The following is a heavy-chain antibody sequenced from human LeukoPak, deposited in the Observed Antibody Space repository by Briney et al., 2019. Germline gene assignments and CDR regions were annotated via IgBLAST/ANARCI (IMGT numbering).Heavy chain of an antibody. V-gene: IGHV3-21*01. CDR3: ARVRITMVRGVITDY. CDR1: GFTFGSYS. D-gene: IGHD3-10*01. CDR2: ISSSSSYI. J-gene: IGHJ4*02. Sequence: GGSLRLSCAASGFTFGSYSMNWVRQAPGKGLEWVSSISSSSSYIYYADSVKGRFTISRDNAKNSLYLQMNSLRAEDTAVYYCARVRITMVRGVITDYWGQGTLVTVSS.